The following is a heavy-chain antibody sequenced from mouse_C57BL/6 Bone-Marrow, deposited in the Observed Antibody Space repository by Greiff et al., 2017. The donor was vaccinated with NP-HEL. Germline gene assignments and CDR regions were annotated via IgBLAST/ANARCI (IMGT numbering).Heavy chain of an antibody. J-gene: IGHJ3*01. V-gene: IGHV5-17*01. Sequence: EVQRVESGGGLVKPGGSLKLSCAASGFTFSDYGMHWVRQAPEEGREWVAYISSGSSTNYYADTVKGRFTISRDNAENTLILQMTSLRSEDTAMYYCARPLYDYWFAYWGQGTLVTVSA. CDR3: ARPLYDYWFAY. D-gene: IGHD2-4*01. CDR2: ISSGSSTN. CDR1: GFTFSDYG.